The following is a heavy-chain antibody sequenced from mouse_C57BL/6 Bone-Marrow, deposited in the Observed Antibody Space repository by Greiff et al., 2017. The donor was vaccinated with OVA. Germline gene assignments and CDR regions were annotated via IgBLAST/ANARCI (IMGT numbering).Heavy chain of an antibody. CDR2: IYPGDGDT. CDR3: ARSVLTRGYYAMDY. Sequence: QVQLQQSGPELVKPGASVKISCKASGYAFSSSWMNWVKQRPGKGLEWIGRIYPGDGDTNYNGKFKGKATLTADKSSSTAYMQLSSLTSEDSAVYFCARSVLTRGYYAMDYWGQGTSVTVSS. CDR1: GYAFSSSW. V-gene: IGHV1-82*01. J-gene: IGHJ4*01.